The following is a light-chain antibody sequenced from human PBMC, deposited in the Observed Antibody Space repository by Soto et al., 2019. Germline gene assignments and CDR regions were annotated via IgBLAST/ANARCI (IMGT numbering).Light chain of an antibody. Sequence: EIVLTQSPGTLSFSPGDRATLSGRASQSISSSYLAWYQQKPGQAPRLLIYGTSNRATGIPDRFSGSGSGTDFTLTISRLEPEDFAVYYCQQYGSSRTFGQGTKVEVK. V-gene: IGKV3-20*01. CDR2: GTS. J-gene: IGKJ1*01. CDR1: QSISSSY. CDR3: QQYGSSRT.